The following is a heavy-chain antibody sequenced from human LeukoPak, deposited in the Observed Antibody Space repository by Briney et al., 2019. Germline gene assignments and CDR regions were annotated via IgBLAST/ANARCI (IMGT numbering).Heavy chain of an antibody. J-gene: IGHJ4*02. CDR2: IGISPGYM. Sequence: GSLRLSCTASGFTFSSFAMNWVRQAPGKGLEWVSSIGISPGYMYYADSVKGRFTISRDNAKSSLYLQMNSLRAEDTAIYYCATDRKVGTWDPRFNYWGQGTLVTVSS. CDR1: GFTFSSFA. CDR3: ATDRKVGTWDPRFNY. D-gene: IGHD4-23*01. V-gene: IGHV3-21*01.